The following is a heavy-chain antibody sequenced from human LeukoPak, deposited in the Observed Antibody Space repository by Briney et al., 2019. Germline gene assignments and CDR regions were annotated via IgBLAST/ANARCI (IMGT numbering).Heavy chain of an antibody. Sequence: PGGSLRLSCAASGLTVSNNYMKWVRQAPGKGLEWVSLIYSGGSTYYADSVKGRFTISRDKPKNTVYLQMNKRRAEDTAVYYCARDRHCSGGSCSGLWGQGTLVTVSS. CDR3: ARDRHCSGGSCSGL. D-gene: IGHD2-15*01. V-gene: IGHV3-53*01. J-gene: IGHJ4*02. CDR2: IYSGGST. CDR1: GLTVSNNY.